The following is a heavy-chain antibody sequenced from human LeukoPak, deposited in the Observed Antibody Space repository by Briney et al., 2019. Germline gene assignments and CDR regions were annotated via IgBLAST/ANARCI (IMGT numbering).Heavy chain of an antibody. CDR3: HPLAYTSN. V-gene: IGHV3-74*01. J-gene: IGHJ4*02. Sequence: PGGSLRLPCAVSGFTSGFTFSSRWIHWVRQAPGKGLVWVSLVKTDGSTNYADSVKGRFTVSRDNAKNTLYLQMNNLRVEDTALYFCHPLAYTSNWGQGTLVTVSS. CDR2: VKTDGST. D-gene: IGHD6-19*01. CDR1: GFTFSSRW.